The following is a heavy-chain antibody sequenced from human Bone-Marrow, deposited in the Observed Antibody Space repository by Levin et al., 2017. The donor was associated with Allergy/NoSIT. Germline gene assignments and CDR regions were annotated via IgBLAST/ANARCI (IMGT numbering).Heavy chain of an antibody. CDR2: IDSSGST. Sequence: SSETLSLTCTVSGGSISSGGFYWSWIRQHPGKGLEWIGFIDSSGSTYYNPSLKSGFSISRDMSENHFSLKLSSVTAADTAVYYCARLMATIDAFDIWGQGTMVTVSS. D-gene: IGHD5-24*01. CDR3: ARLMATIDAFDI. J-gene: IGHJ3*02. V-gene: IGHV4-31*03. CDR1: GGSISSGGFY.